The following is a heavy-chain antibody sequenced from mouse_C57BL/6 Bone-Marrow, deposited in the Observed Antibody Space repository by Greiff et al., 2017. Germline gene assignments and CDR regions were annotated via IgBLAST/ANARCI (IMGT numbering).Heavy chain of an antibody. CDR1: GFPITSGYY. CDR3: AADNYGASATAWAY. Sequence: VQLVESGPGLVKPSQSLFLTCSTTGFPITSGYYWIWIRQSPGKPLEWMGYITRSGETFYNPSLQSPIPITRKTSKNQSSLQLNAVTTEHTPIYYYAADNYGASATAWAYWGQGTLVTVSA. J-gene: IGHJ3*01. CDR2: ITRSGET. V-gene: IGHV12-3*01. D-gene: IGHD1-1*02.